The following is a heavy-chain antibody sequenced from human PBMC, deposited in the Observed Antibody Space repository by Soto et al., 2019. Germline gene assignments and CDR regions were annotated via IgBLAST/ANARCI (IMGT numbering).Heavy chain of an antibody. CDR1: GFTFSHYT. V-gene: IGHV3-23*01. D-gene: IGHD2-21*02. CDR2: ISDRPTGHT. Sequence: GGSLRLSCVAPGFTFSHYTLNWVRRAPGKGLEWVSTISDRPTGHTHYAESVRGRFTISRDDSRDTVFLQMDSLRAEDTAVYYCTTRMTAHFDYWGQGVLVTVSS. CDR3: TTRMTAHFDY. J-gene: IGHJ4*02.